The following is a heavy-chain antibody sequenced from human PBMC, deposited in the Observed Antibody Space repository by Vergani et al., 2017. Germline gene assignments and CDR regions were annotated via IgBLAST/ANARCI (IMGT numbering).Heavy chain of an antibody. CDR3: ASGKYYSDSTSHFRGRYFDV. CDR2: IYNSGNG. Sequence: QMQLQESGPGLVKASETLSITCTVSGDSIISRSYYWGWFRQPPGNGLEWIGSIYNSGNGDSSSSLKSRVTISADTSKNQFSLRLTSVTAADTAVYYCASGKYYSDSTSHFRGRYFDVWGRGTLVTVPS. D-gene: IGHD3-16*01. CDR1: GDSIISRSYY. J-gene: IGHJ2*01. V-gene: IGHV4-39*01.